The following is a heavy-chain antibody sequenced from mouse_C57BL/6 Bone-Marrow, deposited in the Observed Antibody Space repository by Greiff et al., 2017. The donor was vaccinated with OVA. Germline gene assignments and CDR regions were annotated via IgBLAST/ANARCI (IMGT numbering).Heavy chain of an antibody. CDR1: GYTFTSYW. V-gene: IGHV1-61*01. CDR2: IHPSDSET. D-gene: IGHD1-3*01. J-gene: IGHJ3*01. CDR3: EGLGVGKAY. Sequence: QVQLQQPGAELVRPGSSVKLSCKASGYTFTSYWMDWVKQRPGQGLEWIGNIHPSDSETHYNHTFKDKATLTVDKSSSTAYMQLSSLTTEDSAVYYCEGLGVGKAYWGQGTLVTVSA.